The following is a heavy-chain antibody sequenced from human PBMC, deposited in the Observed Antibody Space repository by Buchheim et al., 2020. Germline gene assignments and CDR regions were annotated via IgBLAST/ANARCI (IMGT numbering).Heavy chain of an antibody. CDR1: GFTFSSYG. V-gene: IGHV3-33*01. J-gene: IGHJ4*02. CDR2: IWYDGSNK. D-gene: IGHD6-13*01. CDR3: AGGIAAAGETIDY. Sequence: QVQLVESGGGVVQPGRSLRLSCAASGFTFSSYGMHWVRQAPGKGLEWVAVIWYDGSNKYYADSVKGRLTISRDNSKNTLYLQMNSLRAEDTAVYYCAGGIAAAGETIDYWGQGTL.